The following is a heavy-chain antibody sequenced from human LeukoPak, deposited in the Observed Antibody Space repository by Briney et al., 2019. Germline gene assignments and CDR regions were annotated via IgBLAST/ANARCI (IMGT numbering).Heavy chain of an antibody. D-gene: IGHD3-9*01. CDR3: ARQGVGDYDILTGRGFHDY. Sequence: SETLSLTCTVSGGSISSSDYYWGWIRQPPGKGLEWIGSIYHSGRTHYNPSLKSRVTITGDTSKNRFSLKLSSVTAADTAVYYCARQGVGDYDILTGRGFHDYWGQEPWSPSPQ. CDR2: IYHSGRT. V-gene: IGHV4-39*01. J-gene: IGHJ4*01. CDR1: GGSISSSDYY.